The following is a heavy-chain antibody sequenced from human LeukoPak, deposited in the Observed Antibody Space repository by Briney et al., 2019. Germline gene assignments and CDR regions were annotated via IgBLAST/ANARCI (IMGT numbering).Heavy chain of an antibody. J-gene: IGHJ6*03. CDR3: ARLSAYYYGSFFYYYMDV. D-gene: IGHD3-10*01. V-gene: IGHV3-7*01. CDR2: IRQDESER. Sequence: PGGSLRLSCEGSGLSFSSYWMTWVRQLPGKGPEWVANIRQDESERYFADSVKGRFTISRDNAKKSVYLHMNSLRAEDTALYYCARLSAYYYGSFFYYYMDVWGKGTTVTVSS. CDR1: GLSFSSYW.